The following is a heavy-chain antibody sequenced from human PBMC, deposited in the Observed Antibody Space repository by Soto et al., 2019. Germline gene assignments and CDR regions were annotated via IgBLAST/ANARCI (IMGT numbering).Heavy chain of an antibody. V-gene: IGHV3-49*03. CDR1: RFTFGDYA. D-gene: IGHD3-16*02. CDR3: SNDIWGSYRSDY. J-gene: IGHJ4*02. Sequence: GGSLRLSCTASRFTFGDYAMSWFRQAPGKGLEWVGFIRSKAYGGTTEYAASVKGRFTISRDDSKSIAYLQMNSLKTEDTAVYYCSNDIWGSYRSDYWGQGTLVTVSS. CDR2: IRSKAYGGTT.